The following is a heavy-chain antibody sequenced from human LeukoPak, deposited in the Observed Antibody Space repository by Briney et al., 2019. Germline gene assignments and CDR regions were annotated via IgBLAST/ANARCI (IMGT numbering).Heavy chain of an antibody. CDR3: AKEYSYGSYCFDY. J-gene: IGHJ4*02. D-gene: IGHD5-18*01. V-gene: IGHV3-30*18. CDR2: ISYDGSNK. CDR1: GFTFSSYG. Sequence: GGSLRLSCAASGFTFSSYGMHWVRQAPGKGLEWVAVISYDGSNKYYADSVKGRFTISRDNSKNTLYLQMNSLRAEDTAVYYCAKEYSYGSYCFDYWGQGTLVTVSS.